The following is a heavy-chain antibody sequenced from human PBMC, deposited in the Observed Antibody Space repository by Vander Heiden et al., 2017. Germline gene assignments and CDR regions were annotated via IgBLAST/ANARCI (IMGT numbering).Heavy chain of an antibody. D-gene: IGHD1-7*01. Sequence: QVQLVQSGAAVKKPGASVTVSCKASGYTFTDQYIHWLRQAPGQGLEWMGWINPNSGGTKYAQKFQGRVTMTRDTSISTAYMEVSRLRSDDTAVYFCVRDGTGTIALFFYWGQGTLVTVSS. J-gene: IGHJ4*02. CDR1: GYTFTDQY. CDR2: INPNSGGT. CDR3: VRDGTGTIALFFY. V-gene: IGHV1-2*02.